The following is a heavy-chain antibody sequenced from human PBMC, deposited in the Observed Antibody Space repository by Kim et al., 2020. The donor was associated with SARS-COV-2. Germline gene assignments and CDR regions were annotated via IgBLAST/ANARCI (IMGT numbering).Heavy chain of an antibody. V-gene: IGHV3-53*01. J-gene: IGHJ4*02. CDR1: GFTVTAAH. CDR2: IRKTGNS. CDR3: ARDPQDGYGHFDL. Sequence: GGSLRLSCAVSGFTVTAAHLAWVRQTPEKGQEWLSIIRKTGNSIYTNSVKGRFTISRDISKNTLYLQMNSLRDEDTAVYYCARDPQDGYGHFDLWGLGTLVTVSS. D-gene: IGHD5-12*01.